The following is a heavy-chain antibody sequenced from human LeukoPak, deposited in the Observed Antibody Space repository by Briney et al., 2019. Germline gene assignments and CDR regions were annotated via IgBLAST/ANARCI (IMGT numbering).Heavy chain of an antibody. D-gene: IGHD6-6*01. Sequence: GGSLRLSCAASGITVSTNYMSWVRQAPGKGLEWVSIAFSDGRTFYADSVKGRFTISRDSSKNTVFLQMNSLRAEDTAVYYCARDGRSSSVDYYYYYGMDVWGQGTTVTVSS. CDR1: GITVSTNY. J-gene: IGHJ6*02. CDR3: ARDGRSSSVDYYYYYGMDV. CDR2: AFSDGRT. V-gene: IGHV3-53*01.